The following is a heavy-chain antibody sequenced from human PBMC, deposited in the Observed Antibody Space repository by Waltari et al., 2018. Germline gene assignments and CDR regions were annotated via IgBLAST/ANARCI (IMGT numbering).Heavy chain of an antibody. Sequence: QVQLQESGPGLVKPSQTLSLTCTVSGGSLSSGSSYWSWIRPPAGKGMEWIGRIYTSGSTNYTPSLKSRVTIAVDTAKNQFALKLSSVTAADTAVYYCARGPVAGTPYFDYWGQGTLVTVSS. J-gene: IGHJ4*02. CDR3: ARGPVAGTPYFDY. D-gene: IGHD6-19*01. CDR2: IYTSGST. CDR1: GGSLSSGSSY. V-gene: IGHV4-61*02.